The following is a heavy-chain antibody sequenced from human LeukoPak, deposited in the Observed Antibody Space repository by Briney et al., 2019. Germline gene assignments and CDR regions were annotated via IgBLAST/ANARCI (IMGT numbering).Heavy chain of an antibody. CDR3: ARLKLYFDFSTGNHYYFDS. CDR2: IYYSGST. V-gene: IGHV4-59*08. Sequence: PSETLSLTCSVSGGSTSSYYWSWIRQPPGKQLEWIGYIYYSGSTNYNPSLKSRVTISIDTSKNQFSLNLTSVTAADTAVYYCARLKLYFDFSTGNHYYFDSWGQGTLVIVSS. CDR1: GGSTSSYY. D-gene: IGHD3-3*01. J-gene: IGHJ4*01.